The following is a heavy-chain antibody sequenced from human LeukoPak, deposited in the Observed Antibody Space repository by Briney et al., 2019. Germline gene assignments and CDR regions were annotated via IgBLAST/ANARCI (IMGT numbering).Heavy chain of an antibody. V-gene: IGHV3-30*18. D-gene: IGHD2-21*01. CDR1: GFTFSSYG. Sequence: GGSLRLSCAASGFTFSSYGMHWVRQAPGKGLEWVAVISYDGSNKYYADSVKGRFTISRDNSKNTLYLQMNSLRAEDTAVYYCAKGWGVGDSAPIPFDYWGQGTLVTVSS. CDR2: ISYDGSNK. J-gene: IGHJ4*02. CDR3: AKGWGVGDSAPIPFDY.